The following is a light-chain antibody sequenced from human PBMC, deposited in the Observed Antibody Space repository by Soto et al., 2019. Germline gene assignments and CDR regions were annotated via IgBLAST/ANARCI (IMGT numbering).Light chain of an antibody. V-gene: IGKV1-39*02. Sequence: DIQMTQSPSSLSASVGDRVTIICRASQSISTYLNWYQQKPGKAPNLLIFAASTLQSGVPSRFSGSGSGTDFTLTINRLEPEDFAVYYCQEYDGAPPITFGLGTRLEIK. CDR3: QEYDGAPPIT. J-gene: IGKJ5*01. CDR2: AAS. CDR1: QSISTY.